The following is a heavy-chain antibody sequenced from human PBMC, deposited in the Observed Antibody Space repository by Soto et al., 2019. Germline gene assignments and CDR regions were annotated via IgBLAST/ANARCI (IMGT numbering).Heavy chain of an antibody. D-gene: IGHD3-3*01. CDR2: IYYSGST. V-gene: IGHV4-59*08. CDR3: ARHSPIMEEDDFPGEGYDAFDI. Sequence: ASETLSLTCTVSGGSISRYYWSWIRQPPGKGLGWVGYIYYSGSTNYNPSLKSRVTISVDTSKNQFSLKLSSVTAADTAVYYCARHSPIMEEDDFPGEGYDAFDIWGQGTLVPVAS. J-gene: IGHJ3*02. CDR1: GGSISRYY.